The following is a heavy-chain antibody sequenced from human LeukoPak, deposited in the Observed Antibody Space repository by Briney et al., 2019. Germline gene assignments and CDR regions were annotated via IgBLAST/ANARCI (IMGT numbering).Heavy chain of an antibody. CDR1: SVSISGGGYC. CDR3: ARQVGRGTQVYYMDV. D-gene: IGHD3-16*01. V-gene: IGHV4-30-4*07. CDR2: ICYSGIT. Sequence: PLETLSLTCAVSSVSISGGGYCWNWIRQPPGKGLEWIGYICYSGITYYNPSLKSRLTMSLDTSNNQFSLHLSSVTAADTAVYYCARQVGRGTQVYYMDVWGKGTTVTVSS. J-gene: IGHJ6*03.